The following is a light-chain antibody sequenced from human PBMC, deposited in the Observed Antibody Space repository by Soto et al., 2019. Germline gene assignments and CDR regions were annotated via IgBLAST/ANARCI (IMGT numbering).Light chain of an antibody. Sequence: QSVLTQPPSVSGAPGQRVTISCTGSSSNIGAGYDVHWYQQLPGTAPKLLIYGNSNRPSGVPDRFSGSKSGTSASLAITGLQAEDEADYYCQSYESSISYVFGSGTKLTVL. CDR2: GNS. J-gene: IGLJ1*01. V-gene: IGLV1-40*01. CDR3: QSYESSISYV. CDR1: SSNIGAGYD.